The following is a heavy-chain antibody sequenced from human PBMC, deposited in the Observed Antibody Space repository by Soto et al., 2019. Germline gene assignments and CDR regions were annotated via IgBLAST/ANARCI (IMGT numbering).Heavy chain of an antibody. CDR1: GLPFSSYA. D-gene: IGHD3-22*01. CDR3: AKEADISGYHPDY. V-gene: IGHV3-23*01. CDR2: ISGSGGST. J-gene: IGHJ4*02. Sequence: PGGSLRLSCAASGLPFSSYAMSWVRQAPGKGLEWVSVISGSGGSTHYADSVKGRSTISRDNSKNTLYLQVNSLRAEDTAVYYCAKEADISGYHPDYWGQGTQVTVSS.